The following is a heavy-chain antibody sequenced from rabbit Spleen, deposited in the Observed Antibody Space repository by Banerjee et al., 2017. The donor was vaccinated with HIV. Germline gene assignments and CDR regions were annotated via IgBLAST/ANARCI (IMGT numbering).Heavy chain of an antibody. CDR3: ARGGVGGDVYNGFGL. V-gene: IGHV1S45*01. D-gene: IGHD5-1*01. CDR1: GFPFSSSYY. J-gene: IGHJ4*01. Sequence: QEQLEESGGDLVKPGTSLTLTCTASGFPFSSSYYMCWVRQAPGKGLEWIACIYAGSSGSTYYASWAKGRSTISKTSSTTVTLQMTSLTAADTATYLCARGGVGGDVYNGFGLWGPGTLVTVS. CDR2: IYAGSSGST.